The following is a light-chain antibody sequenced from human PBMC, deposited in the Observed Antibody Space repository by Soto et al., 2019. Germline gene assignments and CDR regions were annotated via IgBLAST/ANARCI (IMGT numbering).Light chain of an antibody. V-gene: IGKV3-20*01. J-gene: IGKJ2*02. CDR3: QQYGSSPCT. Sequence: EIVLTQSPGTLSLSPGERVTLSCRASQRVSSSYLAWYRQKSGQAPRHLIYGASTRATGIPDRVSGSRSGTDFTLTISRLEPEDFGLYYCQQYGSSPCTFGQGTKLEIK. CDR2: GAS. CDR1: QRVSSSY.